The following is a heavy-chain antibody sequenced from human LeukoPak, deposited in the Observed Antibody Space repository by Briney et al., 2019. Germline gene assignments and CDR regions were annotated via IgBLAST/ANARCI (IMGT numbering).Heavy chain of an antibody. CDR3: ARQNDFRLDY. D-gene: IGHD3-3*01. CDR1: GYTFSSYW. J-gene: IGHJ4*02. V-gene: IGHV5-51*01. Sequence: GESLKISCKGSGYTFSSYWIGWVRQMPGKGLEWMGIIYPGDSDTRYSPSLQGQVTISVDTSIGTAYLQWSSLKASDTAIYYCARQNDFRLDYWGQGTLVTVAS. CDR2: IYPGDSDT.